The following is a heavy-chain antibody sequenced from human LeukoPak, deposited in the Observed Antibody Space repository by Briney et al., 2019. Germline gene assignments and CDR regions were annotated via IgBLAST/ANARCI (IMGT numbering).Heavy chain of an antibody. CDR3: AKAGAVAGTDWFDP. D-gene: IGHD6-19*01. CDR1: GFTFSSYA. J-gene: IGHJ5*02. Sequence: GGSLRLSCAASGFTFSSYAMSWVRQAPGEGLEWVSAISGSGGSTYYADSVKGRLTISRDNSKNTLYLQMNSLRAEDTAVYYCAKAGAVAGTDWFDPWGQGTLVTVSS. V-gene: IGHV3-23*01. CDR2: ISGSGGST.